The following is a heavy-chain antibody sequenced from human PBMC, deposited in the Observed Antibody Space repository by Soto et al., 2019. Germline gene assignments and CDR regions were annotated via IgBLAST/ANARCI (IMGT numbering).Heavy chain of an antibody. V-gene: IGHV4-31*03. D-gene: IGHD1-7*01. CDR1: GGSISSGGYY. Sequence: PSETLSLTCTVSGGSISSGGYYWSWIRQHPGKGLEWIGYIYYSGSTHYNPSLKSRVTISVDTSKNQFSLKLSSVTAADTAVYYCARDRTFNWFDPWGQGTLVTVSS. CDR2: IYYSGST. J-gene: IGHJ5*02. CDR3: ARDRTFNWFDP.